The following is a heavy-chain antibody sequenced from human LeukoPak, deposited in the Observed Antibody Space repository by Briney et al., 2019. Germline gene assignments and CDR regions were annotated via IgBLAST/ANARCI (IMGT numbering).Heavy chain of an antibody. J-gene: IGHJ4*02. V-gene: IGHV3-23*01. D-gene: IGHD2-2*01. Sequence: GGSLRLSCAASGFTFSSYAMSWVRQAPGKGLEWVSAISGSGGSTYYADSVKGRFTISRDNSKNTLYLQMNSLRAEDTAVYYCGVLGVVVVPAAMVYWAQGTLVTVPS. CDR1: GFTFSSYA. CDR2: ISGSGGST. CDR3: GVLGVVVVPAAMVY.